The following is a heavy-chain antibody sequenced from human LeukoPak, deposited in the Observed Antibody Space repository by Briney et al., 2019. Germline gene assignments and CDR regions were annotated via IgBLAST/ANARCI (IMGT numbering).Heavy chain of an antibody. Sequence: SETLSLTCAVYGGSFSGYYWSWIRQPPGKGLEWIGEINHSGSTNYNPSLKSRVTITVDTSKNQYSRKLSSVTAADTAGYYCARRPFTTGTTLFSFDYWGQGTLGTVSS. V-gene: IGHV4-34*01. J-gene: IGHJ4*02. CDR3: ARRPFTTGTTLFSFDY. CDR1: GGSFSGYY. D-gene: IGHD1-1*01. CDR2: INHSGST.